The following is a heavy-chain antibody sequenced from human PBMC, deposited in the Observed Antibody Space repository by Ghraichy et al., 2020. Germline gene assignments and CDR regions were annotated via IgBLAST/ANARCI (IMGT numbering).Heavy chain of an antibody. J-gene: IGHJ4*02. Sequence: ASVKVSCKASGYTFTSYGISWVRQAPGQGLEWMGWISAYNGNTNYAQKLQGRVTMTTDTSTSTAYMELRSLRSDDTAVYYCARVALDYYDSSGYPDYWGQGTLVTVSS. CDR3: ARVALDYYDSSGYPDY. V-gene: IGHV1-18*01. CDR2: ISAYNGNT. D-gene: IGHD3-22*01. CDR1: GYTFTSYG.